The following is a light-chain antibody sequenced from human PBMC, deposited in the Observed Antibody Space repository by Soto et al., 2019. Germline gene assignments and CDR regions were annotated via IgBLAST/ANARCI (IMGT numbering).Light chain of an antibody. CDR3: QAWDRSTGV. CDR2: QDS. V-gene: IGLV3-1*01. J-gene: IGLJ1*01. Sequence: SYELTQPPSVSVSPGQTASITCSGDKLGDKYVCWYHQKPGQSPVLVIYQDSKRPSGIPERFAGSNSGNTATLTISGTQPMDEADYYCQAWDRSTGVFGTGTKLTVL. CDR1: KLGDKY.